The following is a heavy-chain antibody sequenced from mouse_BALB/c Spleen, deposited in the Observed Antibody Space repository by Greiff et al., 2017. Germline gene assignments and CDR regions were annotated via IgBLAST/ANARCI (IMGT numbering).Heavy chain of an antibody. CDR1: GYTFTSYT. J-gene: IGHJ4*01. Sequence: VQLQQSGAELARPGASVKMSCKASGYTFTSYTMHWVKQRPGQGLEWIGYINPSSGYTNYNQKFKDKATLTADKPSSTAYMQLSSLTSEDSAVYYCARFITTVVATGGYAMDDWGQGTSVTVSS. D-gene: IGHD1-1*01. V-gene: IGHV1-4*01. CDR3: ARFITTVVATGGYAMDD. CDR2: INPSSGYT.